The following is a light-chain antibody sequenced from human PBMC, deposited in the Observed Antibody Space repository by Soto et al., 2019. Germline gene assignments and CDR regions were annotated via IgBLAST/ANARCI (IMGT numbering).Light chain of an antibody. J-gene: IGLJ1*01. CDR1: SSDVGSYNL. V-gene: IGLV2-23*02. Sequence: QSVLTQPAYVSGSPGQSITISCKGTSSDVGSYNLVSWYQQHPGKAPKLMIYEVSKRPSGVSNRFSGSKSGNTASLTISGLQAEDEADYYCCSYAGSSTYVFGTGTKVTVL. CDR2: EVS. CDR3: CSYAGSSTYV.